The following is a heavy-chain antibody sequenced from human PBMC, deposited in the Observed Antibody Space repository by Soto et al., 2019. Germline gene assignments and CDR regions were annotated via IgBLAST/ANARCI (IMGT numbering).Heavy chain of an antibody. Sequence: QVQLVQSGAEVKKPGASVKVSCKASGYTFTSYYMHWVRQAPGQGLEWMGIINPSGGSTSYAQKFQGRVTMTRDTSTSTVYRELSSLRSEDTAVYYCARERESGYSYGHWGQGTLVTVSS. D-gene: IGHD5-18*01. CDR2: INPSGGST. J-gene: IGHJ4*02. CDR1: GYTFTSYY. CDR3: ARERESGYSYGH. V-gene: IGHV1-46*03.